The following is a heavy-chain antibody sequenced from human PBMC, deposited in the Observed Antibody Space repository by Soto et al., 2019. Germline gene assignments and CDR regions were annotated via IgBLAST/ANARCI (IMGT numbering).Heavy chain of an antibody. V-gene: IGHV3-74*01. J-gene: IGHJ6*02. CDR2: INSDGSNT. CDR3: ARGTPRAPPTSRYGMHV. Sequence: GGSLRLSCVASGFTFNNYWMHWVRQAPGKGPVWVSRINSDGSNTGYADSVKGRFTISRDNAKNTLYLQMNSLRAEDTAVYHCARGTPRAPPTSRYGMHVWGQGTTVTVSS. CDR1: GFTFNNYW. D-gene: IGHD6-6*01.